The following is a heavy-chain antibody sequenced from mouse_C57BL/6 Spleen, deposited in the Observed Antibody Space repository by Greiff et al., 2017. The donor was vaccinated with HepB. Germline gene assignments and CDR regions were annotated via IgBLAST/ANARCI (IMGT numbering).Heavy chain of an antibody. J-gene: IGHJ3*01. CDR3: ASPSYYGSSYWFAY. D-gene: IGHD1-1*01. Sequence: QVHVKQPGAELVKPGASVKLSCKASGYTFTSYWMQWVKQRPGQGLEWIGEIDPSDSYTNYNQKFKGKATLTVDTSSSTAYMQLSSLTSEDSAVYYCASPSYYGSSYWFAYWGQGTLVTVSA. CDR2: IDPSDSYT. CDR1: GYTFTSYW. V-gene: IGHV1-50*01.